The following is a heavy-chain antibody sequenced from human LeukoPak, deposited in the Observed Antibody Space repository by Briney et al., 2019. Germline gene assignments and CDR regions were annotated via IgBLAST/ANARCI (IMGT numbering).Heavy chain of an antibody. J-gene: IGHJ4*01. CDR3: ARHPDHAFGYYLNYFDY. CDR1: GYSFTSYW. V-gene: IGHV5-51*01. CDR2: IYPGDSET. Sequence: GESLKISCKGSGYSFTSYWIAWVRQMPGKGLDWMGIIYPGDSETKYSPSFQGQVTISVDKSISTAYLQWSSLKASDTAMYYCARHPDHAFGYYLNYFDYWGHGTLVTVSS. D-gene: IGHD3-22*01.